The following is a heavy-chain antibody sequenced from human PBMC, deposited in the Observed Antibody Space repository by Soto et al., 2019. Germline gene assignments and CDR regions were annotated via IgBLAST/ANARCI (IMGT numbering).Heavy chain of an antibody. Sequence: SETLSLTCTVSGGSISSSSYYWGWIRQPPGKGLEWLGNIYYAGSTYYNPSLQSRVTISVDTSRNQFSLNLSSVTAADTAVYYCARLPFYCPSPSCFAFYYYGVDVWGQGTTVT. CDR1: GGSISSSSYY. CDR2: IYYAGST. CDR3: ARLPFYCPSPSCFAFYYYGVDV. J-gene: IGHJ6*02. V-gene: IGHV4-39*01. D-gene: IGHD2-2*01.